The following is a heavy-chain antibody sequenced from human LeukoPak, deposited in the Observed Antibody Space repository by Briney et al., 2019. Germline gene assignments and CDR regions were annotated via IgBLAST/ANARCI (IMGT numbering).Heavy chain of an antibody. CDR3: ARHYDYVWGSYRYSGAFDI. Sequence: SETLSLTCTVSGGSISSYYWSWIRQPPGKGLEWIGYIYYSGSTNYNSSLKSRVTISVDTSKNQFSLKLSSVTAADTAVYYCARHYDYVWGSYRYSGAFDIWGQGTMVTVSS. CDR1: GGSISSYY. V-gene: IGHV4-59*08. J-gene: IGHJ3*02. D-gene: IGHD3-16*02. CDR2: IYYSGST.